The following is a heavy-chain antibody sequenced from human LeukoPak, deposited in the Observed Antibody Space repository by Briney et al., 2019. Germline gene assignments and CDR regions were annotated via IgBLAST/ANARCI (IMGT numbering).Heavy chain of an antibody. CDR3: ARGPGSYDFDY. CDR2: IYKSGST. V-gene: IGHV4-59*01. D-gene: IGHD1-26*01. J-gene: IGHJ4*02. Sequence: SETLSLTCSVSGGSISHYYWSWIRQPPGKGLEWIGHIYKSGSTNYNPSLKSRVTISVNTSKNQFSLKLSSVSAADTAVYYCARGPGSYDFDYWGQGTLVTVSS. CDR1: GGSISHYY.